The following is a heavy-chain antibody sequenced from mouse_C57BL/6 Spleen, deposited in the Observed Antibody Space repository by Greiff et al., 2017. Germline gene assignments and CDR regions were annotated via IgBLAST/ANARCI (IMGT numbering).Heavy chain of an antibody. CDR3: AREGLMEAMDN. CDR2: INYDGSST. D-gene: IGHD3-3*01. Sequence: DVHLVESEGGLVQPGSSMKLSCTASGFTFSDYYMAWVRQVPEKGLEWVANINYDGSSTYYLDSLKSRFIISKDNAKNILYLQMSSLKSEDTATYYCAREGLMEAMDNWGQRTSDTGSS. CDR1: GFTFSDYY. J-gene: IGHJ4*01. V-gene: IGHV5-16*01.